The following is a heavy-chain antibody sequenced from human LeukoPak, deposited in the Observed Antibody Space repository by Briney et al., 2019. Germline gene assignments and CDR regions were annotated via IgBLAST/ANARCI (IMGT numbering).Heavy chain of an antibody. V-gene: IGHV3-33*06. CDR2: IWYDGSNK. D-gene: IGHD1-26*01. CDR1: GFTFSSYG. Sequence: TGGSLGLSCAASGFTFSSYGMHWVRQAPGKGLEWVAVIWYDGSNKYYADSVKGRFTISRDNSKNTLYLQLNSLRVDDTAEYYCAKAHGGSYHSGIDWGQGTLVIVSS. J-gene: IGHJ4*02. CDR3: AKAHGGSYHSGID.